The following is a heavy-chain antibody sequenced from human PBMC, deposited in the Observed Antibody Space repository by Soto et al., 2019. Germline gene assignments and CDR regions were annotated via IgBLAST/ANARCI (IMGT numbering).Heavy chain of an antibody. CDR2: INPKSGGT. CDR3: ARGHSTDCSNGVCSFFYNHEMDV. V-gene: IGHV1-2*04. CDR1: GYSFTDYH. D-gene: IGHD2-8*01. J-gene: IGHJ6*02. Sequence: ASVKVSCKASGYSFTDYHIHWVRQAPGQGLEWLGRINPKSGGTSTAQKFQGWVTMTRDRSISTVYMELTRLRSDDTAVYFCARGHSTDCSNGVCSFFYNHEMDVWGQETTVTFSS.